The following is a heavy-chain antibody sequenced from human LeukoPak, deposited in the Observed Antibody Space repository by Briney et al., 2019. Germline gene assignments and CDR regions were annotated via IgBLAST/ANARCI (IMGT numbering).Heavy chain of an antibody. CDR3: ARGSLRGSGYGIDY. V-gene: IGHV3-11*06. Sequence: PGGSLRLSCAASGFTFSDYYMSWIRQAPGKGLEWVSYISSSSSYTNYADAVKGRFTISRDNDKNSLYLQMNSLRAEDTAVYYCARGSLRGSGYGIDYWGQGTLVTVSS. CDR1: GFTFSDYY. J-gene: IGHJ4*02. CDR2: ISSSSSYT. D-gene: IGHD5-12*01.